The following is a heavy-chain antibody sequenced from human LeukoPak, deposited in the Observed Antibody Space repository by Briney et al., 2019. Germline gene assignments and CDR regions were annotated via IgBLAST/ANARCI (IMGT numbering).Heavy chain of an antibody. D-gene: IGHD3-10*01. V-gene: IGHV4-34*01. CDR3: ARHTSMVRGVIGY. Sequence: PSETLSLTCAVYGGSFSGYYWSWIRQPPGKGLEWIGEINHSGSTNYNPSLKSRVTISVDTSKNQFSLKLSSVTAADTAVYYCARHTSMVRGVIGYWGQGTLVTVSS. CDR2: INHSGST. J-gene: IGHJ4*02. CDR1: GGSFSGYY.